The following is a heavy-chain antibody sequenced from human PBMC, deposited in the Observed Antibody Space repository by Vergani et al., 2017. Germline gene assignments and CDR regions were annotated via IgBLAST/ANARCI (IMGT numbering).Heavy chain of an antibody. D-gene: IGHD3-22*01. V-gene: IGHV4-59*11. J-gene: IGHJ3*02. CDR3: ASPYDSSGDAFDI. CDR1: GGSLSSHY. Sequence: QVQLQESGPGLVKPSETLSLTCTVSGGSLSSHYWSWIRQPPGKGLEWIGYIYYSGSTNYNPSLKSRVTISVDTSKNQFSLKLSSVTAADTAVYYCASPYDSSGDAFDIWGQGTMVTVSS. CDR2: IYYSGST.